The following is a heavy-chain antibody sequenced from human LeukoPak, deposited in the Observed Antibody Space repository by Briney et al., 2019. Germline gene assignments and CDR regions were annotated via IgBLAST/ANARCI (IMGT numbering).Heavy chain of an antibody. V-gene: IGHV3-73*01. J-gene: IGHJ4*02. CDR2: IRRKGHDYAT. Sequence: TGGSLRLSCAASGFTFSGSAVHWVRQASGRGLEWVGHIRRKGHDYATTFAASVEGRFTISRDDSKNTAYLQMDSLKTEDTAMYFCTRLGGSPPYFDYWGQGTLVTVSS. CDR3: TRLGGSPPYFDY. CDR1: GFTFSGSA. D-gene: IGHD3-16*01.